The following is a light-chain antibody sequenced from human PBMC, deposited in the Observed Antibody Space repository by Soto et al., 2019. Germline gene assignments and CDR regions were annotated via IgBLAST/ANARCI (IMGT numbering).Light chain of an antibody. V-gene: IGLV4-69*01. Sequence: QLVLTQSPSASASLGASVKLTCTLSSGHSSYAIAWHQQQPEKGARYLMKLNSDGSHSKGDGIPDRFSGSSSGAERYLTISSLQSDDVADYYCQTWGTGLLVFGGGTKLTVL. J-gene: IGLJ3*02. CDR2: LNSDGSH. CDR3: QTWGTGLLV. CDR1: SGHSSYA.